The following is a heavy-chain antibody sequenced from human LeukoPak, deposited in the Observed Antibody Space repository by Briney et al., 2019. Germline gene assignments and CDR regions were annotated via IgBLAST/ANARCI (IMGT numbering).Heavy chain of an antibody. CDR1: GFTFSSYA. CDR2: ISYDGSNK. D-gene: IGHD2-8*01. CDR3: AKDSDVYGIESPDALHI. V-gene: IGHV3-30-3*01. Sequence: GGSLRLSCAASGFTFSSYAMHWVRQAPGKGLEWVAVISYDGSNKYYADSVKGRFTISRDNSKNTLYLQMNSLRAEDTAVYYCAKDSDVYGIESPDALHIWGQGTMVTVSS. J-gene: IGHJ3*02.